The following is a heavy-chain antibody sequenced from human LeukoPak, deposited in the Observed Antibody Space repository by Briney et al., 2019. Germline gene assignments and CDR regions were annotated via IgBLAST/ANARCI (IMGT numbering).Heavy chain of an antibody. Sequence: ASVTVSCTASGGTFSSYAISWVRQAPGQGLEWMGGIIPIFGTANYAQKFQGRVTITADESTSTAYMELSSLRSEDTAVYYCARGTNYYDSSGYYLRPFDYWGQGTLVTVSS. D-gene: IGHD3-22*01. CDR2: IIPIFGTA. CDR3: ARGTNYYDSSGYYLRPFDY. J-gene: IGHJ4*02. CDR1: GGTFSSYA. V-gene: IGHV1-69*13.